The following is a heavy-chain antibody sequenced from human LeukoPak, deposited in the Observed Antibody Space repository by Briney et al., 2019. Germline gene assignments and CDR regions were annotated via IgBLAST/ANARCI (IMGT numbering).Heavy chain of an antibody. CDR3: ARTSVRVGLFEY. CDR1: GYTFTGYY. D-gene: IGHD1-26*01. Sequence: AASVKVSCKASGYTFTGYYMHWVRQAPGQGLEWMGWINPNSGATDYAQKFQGRVTMTRDTSINTASMDLSGLRSDDTAMYYCARTSVRVGLFEYWGQGTLVTVSS. V-gene: IGHV1-2*02. J-gene: IGHJ4*02. CDR2: INPNSGAT.